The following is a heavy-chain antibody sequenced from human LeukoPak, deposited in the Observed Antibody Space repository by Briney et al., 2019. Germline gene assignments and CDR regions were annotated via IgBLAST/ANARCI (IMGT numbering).Heavy chain of an antibody. Sequence: SETLSLTCTVSGYSISSGYYWDWIRQPPGKGLEWIGYIYHSGSTYYNPSLKSRVTISVDRSKNQFSLKLSSVTAADTAVYYCARVSGSYPGCIDYWGQGTLVTVSS. V-gene: IGHV4-38-2*02. CDR2: IYHSGST. D-gene: IGHD1-26*01. CDR1: GYSISSGYY. J-gene: IGHJ4*02. CDR3: ARVSGSYPGCIDY.